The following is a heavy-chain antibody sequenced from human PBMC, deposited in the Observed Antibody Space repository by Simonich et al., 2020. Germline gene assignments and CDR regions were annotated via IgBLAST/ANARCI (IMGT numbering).Heavy chain of an antibody. CDR3: ARRGYCSSTSCYDAFDI. J-gene: IGHJ3*02. CDR1: GGSISSSSYY. V-gene: IGHV4-39*01. D-gene: IGHD2-2*01. CDR2: IYYIGST. Sequence: QLQLQESGPGLVKPSETLSLTCTVSGGSISSSSYYWGWIRQPPGKGLEWIGSIYYIGSTYYNPALKSRVTISVDTSKNQFSLKLSSVTAADTAVYYCARRGYCSSTSCYDAFDIWGQGTMVTVSS.